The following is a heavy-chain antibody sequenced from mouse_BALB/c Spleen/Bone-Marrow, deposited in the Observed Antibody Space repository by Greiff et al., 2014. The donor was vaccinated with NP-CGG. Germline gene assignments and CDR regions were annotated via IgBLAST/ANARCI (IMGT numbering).Heavy chain of an antibody. CDR3: ARYGGYFTWFAY. V-gene: IGHV1-69*02. CDR1: GYTFTSYW. CDR2: IDPSDSYT. Sequence: QVQLKQSGAELVKPGASVKLSCKASGYTFTSYWMHWVKQRTGQGLEWIGEIDPSDSYTNYNQKFKGKATLTVDKSSSTAYMQLSSLTSEDSAVYYCARYGGYFTWFAYWGQGTLVTVSA. J-gene: IGHJ3*01. D-gene: IGHD2-3*01.